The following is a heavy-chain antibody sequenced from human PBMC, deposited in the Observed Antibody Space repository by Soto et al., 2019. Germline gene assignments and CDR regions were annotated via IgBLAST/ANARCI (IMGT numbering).Heavy chain of an antibody. V-gene: IGHV1-69*01. CDR3: GSLFVVPAAIYFDY. Sequence: QVQLVQSGAEVKKPGSSVKVSCKASGGTFSSYAISWVRQAPGQGLEWMGGIIPIFGTANYAQKFQGRVTITADESTSTPYMELSSLRSEDTAVHYCGSLFVVPAAIYFDYWGQGTLVTVSS. D-gene: IGHD2-2*01. J-gene: IGHJ4*02. CDR2: IIPIFGTA. CDR1: GGTFSSYA.